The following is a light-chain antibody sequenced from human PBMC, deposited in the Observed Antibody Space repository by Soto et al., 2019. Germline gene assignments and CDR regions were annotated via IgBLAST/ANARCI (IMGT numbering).Light chain of an antibody. J-gene: IGKJ2*01. Sequence: DVVMTQSPLSLPVTLGQPASISCRSSQSLVYSDGVTYLNWFHQRPGQSPRRLFYKVSDRDSGVPDRFSGSGSVTYFTLKISRVEAEDVGVYYCMQGTHWPYTFGQGTNLEIK. V-gene: IGKV2-30*01. CDR1: QSLVYSDGVTY. CDR2: KVS. CDR3: MQGTHWPYT.